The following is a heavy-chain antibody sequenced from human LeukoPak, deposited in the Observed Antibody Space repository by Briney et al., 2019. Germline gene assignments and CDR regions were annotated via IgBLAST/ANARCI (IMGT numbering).Heavy chain of an antibody. V-gene: IGHV3-23*01. CDR1: GFTFSSYA. J-gene: IGHJ4*02. CDR3: SRDPRNNDY. CDR2: VSGNGGIT. Sequence: GGSLRLSCAASGFTFSSYAMSWVRQAPGKGLEWVSTVSGNGGITYYADSMKGRFTISRDNSKNTLFLQMNSLTVEDTAVYYCSRDPRNNDYWGQGTLVTVSS.